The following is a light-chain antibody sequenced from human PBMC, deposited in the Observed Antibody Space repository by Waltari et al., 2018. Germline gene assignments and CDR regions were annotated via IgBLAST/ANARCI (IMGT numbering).Light chain of an antibody. V-gene: IGKV4-1*01. CDR1: QSVLYSSNNKNY. CDR3: QQYYDVPWT. J-gene: IGKJ1*01. Sequence: DIVMTQSPDSLAVSPGERATINCKTSQSVLYSSNNKNYLAWYQQKVGEPPKLLIYWASTRESGVPDRFSGSGSGTDFTLTISCLQAEDVAVYYCQQYYDVPWTFGQGTKVEIK. CDR2: WAS.